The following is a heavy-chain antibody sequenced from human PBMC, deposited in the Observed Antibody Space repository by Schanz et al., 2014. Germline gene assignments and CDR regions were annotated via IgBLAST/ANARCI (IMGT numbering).Heavy chain of an antibody. Sequence: QLQLQESGPGLVKPSETLSLTCTVSGGSISSSSYYWGWIRQPPGKGLEWIGSIYYSGSTYYNPPLKCGSTISEDPSKTLFSRKLSSVTAADTAVYYCARHSGYYYYYGMDVWGQGTTVTVSS. CDR3: ARHSGYYYYYGMDV. CDR1: GGSISSSSYY. V-gene: IGHV4-39*01. CDR2: IYYSGST. J-gene: IGHJ6*02.